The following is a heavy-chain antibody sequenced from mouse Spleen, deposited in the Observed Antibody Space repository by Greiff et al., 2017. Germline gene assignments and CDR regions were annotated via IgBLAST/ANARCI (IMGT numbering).Heavy chain of an antibody. J-gene: IGHJ4*01. CDR3: ARDDSNYYAMDY. Sequence: EVKLVESGGGLVKPGGSLKLSCAASGFTFSSYGMSWVRQTPEKRLEWVATISGGGSYTYYPDSVKGRFTISRDNAKNNLYLQMSSLRSEDTALYYCARDDSNYYAMDYWGQGTSVTVSS. D-gene: IGHD2-4*01. CDR2: ISGGGSYT. V-gene: IGHV5-9-2*01. CDR1: GFTFSSYG.